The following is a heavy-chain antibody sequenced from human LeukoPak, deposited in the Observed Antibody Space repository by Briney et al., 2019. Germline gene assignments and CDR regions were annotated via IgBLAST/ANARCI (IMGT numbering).Heavy chain of an antibody. V-gene: IGHV3-49*04. Sequence: GGSLRLSCIASGFTFGDYAMSWVRQAPGKGLEWVGFIRSRTYGGTAEYAASVKGRFTISRDDSKSIAYLQMNNLKSEDTAVYYCTRDQPLGEWGQGTLVTVSS. CDR2: IRSRTYGGTA. J-gene: IGHJ4*02. D-gene: IGHD3-16*01. CDR1: GFTFGDYA. CDR3: TRDQPLGE.